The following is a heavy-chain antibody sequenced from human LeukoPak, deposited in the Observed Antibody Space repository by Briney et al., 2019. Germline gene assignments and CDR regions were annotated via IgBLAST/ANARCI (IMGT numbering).Heavy chain of an antibody. CDR2: TSSDLNVK. J-gene: IGHJ4*02. CDR1: GFTFRNYV. D-gene: IGHD3-10*01. V-gene: IGHV3-30-3*01. Sequence: GGSLGLSCAAPGFTFRNYVIHWVRQAPGKGLEWVAVTSSDLNVKLYADSVKGRFTISRDNSRSTLYLQMNSLRPEDTAIYYCAREGYYGSGSPPSLYFDYWGQGTLVTVSS. CDR3: AREGYYGSGSPPSLYFDY.